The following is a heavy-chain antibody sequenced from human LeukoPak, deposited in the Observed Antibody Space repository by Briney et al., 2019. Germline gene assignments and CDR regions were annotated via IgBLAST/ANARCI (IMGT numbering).Heavy chain of an antibody. CDR2: ISAYNGNT. CDR1: GYTFTNHG. V-gene: IGHV1-18*01. D-gene: IGHD3-22*01. CDR3: ARSPADVTMIVVVIPYYFDY. J-gene: IGHJ4*02. Sequence: ASVKVSCKASGYTFTNHGISWVRQAPGQGLEWMGWISAYNGNTNYVQKLQGRVTMTTDTSTSTAYMELRSLRSDDTAVYYCARSPADVTMIVVVIPYYFDYWGQGTLVTVSS.